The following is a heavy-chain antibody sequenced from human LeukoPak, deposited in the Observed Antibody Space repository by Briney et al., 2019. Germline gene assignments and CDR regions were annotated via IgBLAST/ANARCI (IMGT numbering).Heavy chain of an antibody. J-gene: IGHJ6*02. CDR3: ARVRSSGYYTGIYYYYGMDV. V-gene: IGHV1-69*13. Sequence: GASVKVSCKASGGTFSSYAISWVRQAPGQGLEWMGGIFPIFGTANYAQKFQGRVTITADESTSTAYMELSSLRSEDTAVYYCARVRSSGYYTGIYYYYGMDVWGQGTTVTVSS. CDR2: IFPIFGTA. D-gene: IGHD3-3*01. CDR1: GGTFSSYA.